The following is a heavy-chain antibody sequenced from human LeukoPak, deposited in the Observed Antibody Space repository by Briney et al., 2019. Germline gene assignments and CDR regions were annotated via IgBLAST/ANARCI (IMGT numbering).Heavy chain of an antibody. Sequence: PGGSLRLSCAASGFTFSRYSMNWVRQAPGKGLEWVSYISGYSSTIYYADSVEGRFTISRDNAKNSLYLQMNSLRAEDTALYYCAKDSYDYYDSSGYYPNPPQKSNYFDYWGQGTLVTVSS. D-gene: IGHD3-22*01. CDR1: GFTFSRYS. CDR3: AKDSYDYYDSSGYYPNPPQKSNYFDY. V-gene: IGHV3-48*04. CDR2: ISGYSSTI. J-gene: IGHJ4*02.